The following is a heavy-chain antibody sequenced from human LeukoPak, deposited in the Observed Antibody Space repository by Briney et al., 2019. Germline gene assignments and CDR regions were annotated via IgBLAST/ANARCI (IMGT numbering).Heavy chain of an antibody. Sequence: PSETLSLTCAVYGGSFSGYYWSWIRQPPGKGLEWIGEINHSGSTNYNPSLKSRVTISVDTSKNQFSLKLSSVTAADTAVYYRARHSSSGWYLDAFDIWGQGTMVTVSS. CDR1: GGSFSGYY. D-gene: IGHD6-19*01. J-gene: IGHJ3*02. CDR3: ARHSSSGWYLDAFDI. CDR2: INHSGST. V-gene: IGHV4-34*01.